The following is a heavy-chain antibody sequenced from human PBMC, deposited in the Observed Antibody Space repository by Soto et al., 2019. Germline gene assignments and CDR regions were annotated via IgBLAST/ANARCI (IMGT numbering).Heavy chain of an antibody. CDR3: ARAANPRYCTGGSSPWYFDL. D-gene: IGHD2-15*01. CDR1: GFTFSDYY. Sequence: QVQLVESGGGLVKPGGSLRLSCAASGFTFSDYYMSWIRQAPGKGLEWVSYIASSGSTIYYADSVKGRFTISRDNAKNSLFLQMNSLRVEDTAVYYCARAANPRYCTGGSSPWYFDLWGRGTLVTVSS. J-gene: IGHJ2*01. CDR2: IASSGSTI. V-gene: IGHV3-11*01.